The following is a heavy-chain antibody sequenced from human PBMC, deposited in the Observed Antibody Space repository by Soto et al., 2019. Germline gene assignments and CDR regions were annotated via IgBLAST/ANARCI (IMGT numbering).Heavy chain of an antibody. Sequence: QVQLVESGGGVVQPGRSLRLSCAASGFTFSSYAMHWVRQAPGKGLEWVAVISYDGSNKYYADSVKGRFTISRDNSKYTLYLQMNSLRAEDTAVYYCARDRLRYNWNDFPYYYYGMDVWGQGTTVTVSS. J-gene: IGHJ6*02. CDR2: ISYDGSNK. CDR1: GFTFSSYA. D-gene: IGHD1-1*01. CDR3: ARDRLRYNWNDFPYYYYGMDV. V-gene: IGHV3-30-3*01.